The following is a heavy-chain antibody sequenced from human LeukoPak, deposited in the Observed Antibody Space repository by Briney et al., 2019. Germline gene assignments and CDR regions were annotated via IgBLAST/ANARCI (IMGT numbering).Heavy chain of an antibody. J-gene: IGHJ4*02. Sequence: SETLSLTCAVSGASISSSYWWSWVRQPPGKGLEWIGEIYHSGTTNYNPSLKSRVTISVDTSKNQFSLKLSSVTAADTAVYYCARLKVDRVYYYDSSGYCFDYWGQGTLVTVSS. CDR2: IYHSGTT. CDR1: GASISSSYW. V-gene: IGHV4-4*02. D-gene: IGHD3-22*01. CDR3: ARLKVDRVYYYDSSGYCFDY.